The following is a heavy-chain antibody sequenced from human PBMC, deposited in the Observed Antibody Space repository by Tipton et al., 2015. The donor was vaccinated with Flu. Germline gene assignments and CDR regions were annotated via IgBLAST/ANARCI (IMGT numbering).Heavy chain of an antibody. Sequence: SLRLSCAASGFTFSRYWMTWVRQAPGKGLEWVANIKQDGDEKYYVDSVKGRFTISRDNAKNSVNLQMNSLRLEDTAVYYCARAVGFFDWADCWGQGTRVTVSS. D-gene: IGHD3-9*01. J-gene: IGHJ4*02. CDR1: GFTFSRYW. CDR2: IKQDGDEK. CDR3: ARAVGFFDWADC. V-gene: IGHV3-7*04.